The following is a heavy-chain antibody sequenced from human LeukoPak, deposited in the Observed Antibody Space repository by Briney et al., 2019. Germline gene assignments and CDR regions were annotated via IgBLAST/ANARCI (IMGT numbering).Heavy chain of an antibody. D-gene: IGHD3-22*01. Sequence: PSETLSLTCTVSGGSISSYYWSWIRQPPGKGLEWIGYIYYSGSTNYNPSLKSRVTISVDTSKNQFSLKLSSVPAADTAVYYCARGGNYYDSSGYQFDPWGQGTLVTVSS. CDR1: GGSISSYY. J-gene: IGHJ5*02. CDR3: ARGGNYYDSSGYQFDP. CDR2: IYYSGST. V-gene: IGHV4-59*01.